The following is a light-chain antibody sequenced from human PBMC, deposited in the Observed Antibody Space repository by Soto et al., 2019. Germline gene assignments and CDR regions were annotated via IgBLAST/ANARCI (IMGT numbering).Light chain of an antibody. V-gene: IGKV1-33*01. CDR1: QDISNF. CDR2: DAS. J-gene: IGKJ2*01. CDR3: QQYHNLPST. Sequence: DIQMTQSPPSLSASVGGRVSITCQASQDISNFLNWYHQKPGKAPKLLIFDASDLDTGVPSRFSGSGSGTHFTFTISSLRPEDIGTYYCQQYHNLPSTFGQGTKLQI.